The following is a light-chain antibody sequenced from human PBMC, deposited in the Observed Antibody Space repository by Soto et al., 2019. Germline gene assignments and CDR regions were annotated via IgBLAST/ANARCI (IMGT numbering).Light chain of an antibody. CDR3: QQYGSSPWT. J-gene: IGKJ1*01. CDR1: QGVSRNF. CDR2: GAS. Sequence: ELVLTQSPGTLSLSPGARATLSCRASQGVSRNFLAWYRQKPGQAPRLLIYGASNRATDTPDRFSGSGSGADFSLTISRLEPEDFAVYYCQQYGSSPWTFGQGGKVDIK. V-gene: IGKV3-20*01.